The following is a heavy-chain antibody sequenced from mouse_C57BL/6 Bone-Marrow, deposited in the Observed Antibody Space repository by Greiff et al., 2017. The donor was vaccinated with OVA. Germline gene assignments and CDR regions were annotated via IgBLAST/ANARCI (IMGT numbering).Heavy chain of an antibody. CDR2: IYPGDGDT. Sequence: QVQLQQSGPELVKPGASVKISCKASGYAFSSSWMNRVKQRPGKGLEWIGRIYPGDGDTNYNRKFKGKATLTADKSSSTAYTQLSSLTSEDSAVYFCAPTVVDVWGTGTTVTVSS. CDR3: APTVVDV. D-gene: IGHD1-1*01. CDR1: GYAFSSSW. V-gene: IGHV1-82*01. J-gene: IGHJ1*03.